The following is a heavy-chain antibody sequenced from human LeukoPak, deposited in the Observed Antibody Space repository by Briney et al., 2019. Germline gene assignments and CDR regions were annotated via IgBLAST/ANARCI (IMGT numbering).Heavy chain of an antibody. CDR2: ISAYNGNT. V-gene: IGHV1-18*01. J-gene: IGHJ6*02. Sequence: ASVTVSCKASGYTFTSYGISWVRQAPGQGLEWMGWISAYNGNTNYAQKLQGRVTMTTDTSTSTAYMEPRSLRSHDTAVYYCARDVWSGYYQYYYYYGMDVWGQGTTVTVSS. CDR1: GYTFTSYG. CDR3: ARDVWSGYYQYYYYYGMDV. D-gene: IGHD3-3*01.